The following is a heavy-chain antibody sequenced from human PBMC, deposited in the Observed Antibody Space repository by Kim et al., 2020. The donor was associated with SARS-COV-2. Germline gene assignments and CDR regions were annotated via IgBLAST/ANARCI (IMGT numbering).Heavy chain of an antibody. CDR3: ARGCSGGSCFDY. Sequence: NYTPYLKSRVTISVDKSKNQFSRKLSNVTAADTAVYYCARGCSGGSCFDYWGQGTLVTVSS. V-gene: IGHV4-4*02. J-gene: IGHJ4*02. D-gene: IGHD2-15*01.